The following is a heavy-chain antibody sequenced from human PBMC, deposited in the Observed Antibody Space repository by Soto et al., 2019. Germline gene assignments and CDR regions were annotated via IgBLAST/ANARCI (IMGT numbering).Heavy chain of an antibody. Sequence: QVQLVESGGGVVQPGRSLRLSCAASGFTFSSYTFHWVRQAPGMGLVWVTVISYDRDNKYYTDSVKGRFTISRDNSKNTLYMQMNSLRVEDTAVYYCARDVSVGDDPLYYIDFWGQGTLVTVSS. D-gene: IGHD3-10*01. CDR3: ARDVSVGDDPLYYIDF. CDR2: ISYDRDNK. CDR1: GFTFSSYT. V-gene: IGHV3-30-3*01. J-gene: IGHJ4*02.